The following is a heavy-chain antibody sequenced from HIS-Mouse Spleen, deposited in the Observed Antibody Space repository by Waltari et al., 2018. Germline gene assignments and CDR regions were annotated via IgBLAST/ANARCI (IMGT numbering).Heavy chain of an antibody. CDR1: AGPHSSSSSY. Sequence: QLQLQESGPGLVTPSEPLSLTCLVSAGPHSSSSSYWGWTPHPPGTGLEWIGSIYYSGSTYYNPSLKSRVTISVDTSKNQFSLKLSSVTAADTAVYYCAREIPYSSSWYDWYFDLWGRGTLVTVSS. J-gene: IGHJ2*01. D-gene: IGHD6-13*01. CDR3: AREIPYSSSWYDWYFDL. V-gene: IGHV4-39*07. CDR2: IYYSGST.